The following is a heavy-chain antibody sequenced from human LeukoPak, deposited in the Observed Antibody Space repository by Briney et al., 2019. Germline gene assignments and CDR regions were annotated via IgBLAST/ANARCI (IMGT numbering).Heavy chain of an antibody. D-gene: IGHD6-19*01. J-gene: IGHJ4*02. CDR1: GFTFSSYS. CDR2: ISSSSSYI. V-gene: IGHV3-21*01. Sequence: PGGSLRLSCAASGFTFSSYSMNWVRQAPGKGLEWVSSISSSSSYIYYADSVKGRFTISRDNAKNSLYLQMNSLRAEDTAVYYCAKGIAVPGAPPDYWGQGTLVTVSS. CDR3: AKGIAVPGAPPDY.